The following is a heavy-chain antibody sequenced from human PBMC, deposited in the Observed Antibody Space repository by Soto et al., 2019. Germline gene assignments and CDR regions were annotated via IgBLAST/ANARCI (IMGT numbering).Heavy chain of an antibody. CDR3: ARPGYYDSSGYYSDY. CDR1: GGSISSSSYY. D-gene: IGHD3-22*01. CDR2: IYYSGST. J-gene: IGHJ4*02. V-gene: IGHV4-39*01. Sequence: QLQLQESGPGLVKPSETLSLTCTVSGGSISSSSYYWGWIRQPPGKGLEWIGSIYYSGSTYYNPSLKSRVTISVDTSKNQFSLKLSSVTAADTAVYYCARPGYYDSSGYYSDYWGQGTLVTVSS.